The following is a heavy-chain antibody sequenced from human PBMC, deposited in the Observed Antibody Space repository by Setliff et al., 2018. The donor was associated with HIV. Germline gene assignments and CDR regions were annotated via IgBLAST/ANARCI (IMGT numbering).Heavy chain of an antibody. Sequence: SETLSLTCAVSGDSIISSRRFWGWIRQPPGKGLEWIGNIQSSGTTYYNPSLKSRVIISVDLPNNQFSLKLHSVTAADTAVYYCARRFGEVYDWIDPWGQGTLVTVSS. J-gene: IGHJ5*02. CDR3: ARRFGEVYDWIDP. CDR2: IQSSGTT. CDR1: GDSIISSRRF. D-gene: IGHD3-10*01. V-gene: IGHV4-39*01.